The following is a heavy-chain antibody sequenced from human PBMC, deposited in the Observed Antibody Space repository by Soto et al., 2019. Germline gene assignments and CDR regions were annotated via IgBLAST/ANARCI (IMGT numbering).Heavy chain of an antibody. CDR2: SYYSGST. J-gene: IGHJ4*02. D-gene: IGHD2-15*01. V-gene: IGHV4-39*01. CDR3: ARHRPGGDIVVVVAARRGFDY. Sequence: PSETLSLTCTVSGGSISSSSYDWGWIRQPPGKGLEWIGSSYYSGSTYYNPSRKSRVTISVDTSKNQFSLKLSSVTAADTAVYYCARHRPGGDIVVVVAARRGFDYWGQGTLVTVSS. CDR1: GGSISSSSYD.